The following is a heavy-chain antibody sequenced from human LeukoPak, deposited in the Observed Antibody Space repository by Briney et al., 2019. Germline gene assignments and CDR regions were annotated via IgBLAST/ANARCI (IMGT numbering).Heavy chain of an antibody. CDR1: GFTFSSYA. CDR3: AKGNSWSTPTPSGDY. V-gene: IGHV3-23*01. CDR2: ISGSGGST. Sequence: AGGSLRLSCAAFGFTFSSYAMSWVRQAPGKGLEWVSAISGSGGSTYYADSVKGRFTISRDNSKNTLYLQMNSLRAEDTAVYYCAKGNSWSTPTPSGDYWGQGTLVTVSS. J-gene: IGHJ4*02. D-gene: IGHD6-13*01.